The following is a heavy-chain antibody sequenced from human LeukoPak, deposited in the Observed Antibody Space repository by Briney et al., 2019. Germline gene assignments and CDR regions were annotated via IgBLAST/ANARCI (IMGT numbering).Heavy chain of an antibody. Sequence: ASVKVSCKASAYTFTSNYVHWVRQAPGQGLEWVGMIYPRDGSTSYAQNFQGRVIVSRDTSTSTVHMELSGLRSEDTAVYYCARDQEGFDYWGQGTLVTVSS. CDR3: ARDQEGFDY. J-gene: IGHJ4*02. V-gene: IGHV1-46*01. CDR1: AYTFTSNY. CDR2: IYPRDGST.